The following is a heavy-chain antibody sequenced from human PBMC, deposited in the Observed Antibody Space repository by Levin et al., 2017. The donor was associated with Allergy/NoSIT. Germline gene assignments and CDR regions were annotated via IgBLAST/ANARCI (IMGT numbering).Heavy chain of an antibody. CDR2: INHSGST. Sequence: SETLSLTCAVYGGSFSGYYWSWIRQPPGKGLEWIGEINHSGSTNYNPSLKSRVTISVDTSKNQFSLKLSSVTAADTAVYYCARGVPRRGHCSSTSCYLTGWFDPWGQGTLVTVSS. J-gene: IGHJ5*02. CDR1: GGSFSGYY. CDR3: ARGVPRRGHCSSTSCYLTGWFDP. V-gene: IGHV4-34*01. D-gene: IGHD2-2*01.